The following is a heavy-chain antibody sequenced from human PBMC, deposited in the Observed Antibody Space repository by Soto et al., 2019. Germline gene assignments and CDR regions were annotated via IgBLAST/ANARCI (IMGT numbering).Heavy chain of an antibody. D-gene: IGHD2-15*01. CDR1: GYTFTSYA. V-gene: IGHV1-3*01. CDR2: INAGNGNT. J-gene: IGHJ4*02. Sequence: QVQLVQSGAEVKKPGASVKVSCKASGYTFTSYAMHWVRQAPGQRLEWMGWINAGNGNTKYSQKFQGRVTITRDTSASSAYMELSSLRSEDTAVYYCARGPGGPDGPGDYWGQGTLVTVSS. CDR3: ARGPGGPDGPGDY.